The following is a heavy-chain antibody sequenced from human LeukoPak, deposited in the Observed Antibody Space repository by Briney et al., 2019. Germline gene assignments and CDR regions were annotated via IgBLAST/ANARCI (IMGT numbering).Heavy chain of an antibody. CDR2: ISYDGSNK. CDR1: GFTFSSYG. V-gene: IGHV3-30*19. D-gene: IGHD2-2*01. Sequence: PGGSLRLSCAASGFTFSSYGMHWVRQAPGKGLEWVAVISYDGSNKYYADSVKGRFTISRDNSKNTLYLQMNSLRAEDTAVYYCARVWDCSSTSCYARYYYYGMDVWGQGTTVTVSS. J-gene: IGHJ6*02. CDR3: ARVWDCSSTSCYARYYYYGMDV.